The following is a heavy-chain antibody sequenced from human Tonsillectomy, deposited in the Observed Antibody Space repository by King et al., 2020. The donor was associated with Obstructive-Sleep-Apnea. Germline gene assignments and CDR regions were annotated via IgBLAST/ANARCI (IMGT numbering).Heavy chain of an antibody. V-gene: IGHV3-15*01. CDR2: IKSKTDGGTT. CDR3: TTRYCSSTSCYYYYGMDV. D-gene: IGHD2-2*01. CDR1: GFTFSNAW. J-gene: IGHJ6*02. Sequence: DVQLVESGGGLVKPGGSLRLSCAASGFTFSNAWMSWVRQAPGKGLEWVGRIKSKTDGGTTDYAAPVKGRFTISRDDSKNTLYLQMNSLKTEDTAVYYCTTRYCSSTSCYYYYGMDVWGQGTTVTVSS.